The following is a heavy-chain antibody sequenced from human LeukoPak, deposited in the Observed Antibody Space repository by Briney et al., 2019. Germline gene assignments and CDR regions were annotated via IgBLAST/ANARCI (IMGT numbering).Heavy chain of an antibody. Sequence: GGALVLSCAASGFTFKSYSMNWVRQAPGKGLEWVSSIISSSSYIYYADSVKRRFTISRDNAKNSLYLQMNSLRAEDTAVYYCARDATYYGSGNYFDYWGQGTLVTVSS. CDR1: GFTFKSYS. V-gene: IGHV3-21*01. CDR3: ARDATYYGSGNYFDY. J-gene: IGHJ4*02. D-gene: IGHD3-10*01. CDR2: IISSSSYI.